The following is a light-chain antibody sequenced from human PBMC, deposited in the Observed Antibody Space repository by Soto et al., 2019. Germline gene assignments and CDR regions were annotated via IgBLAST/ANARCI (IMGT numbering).Light chain of an antibody. Sequence: EIVLTQSPGTLSLSPGERATLSCRASQSVSSSYLAWYQQKPGQAPRLLIYGASSRATGIPDRFSGSGSGTDFTLTVTSLEPEDSAVYYCQQYGSSPLYTFGQGTKLEIK. CDR2: GAS. CDR1: QSVSSSY. V-gene: IGKV3-20*01. J-gene: IGKJ2*01. CDR3: QQYGSSPLYT.